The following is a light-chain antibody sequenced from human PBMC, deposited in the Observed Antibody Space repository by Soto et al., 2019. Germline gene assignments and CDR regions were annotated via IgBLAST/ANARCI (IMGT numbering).Light chain of an antibody. CDR3: QQYNSYWT. CDR2: KAS. Sequence: DIPMTQSPSTLSASVGDRVTITCRASQSISSWLDWYQQKPGKAPKLLIYKASSLESGVPSRCSGSGSGTEFTLTISSLQPDDFATYYCQQYNSYWTFGQGTKVEIK. J-gene: IGKJ1*01. V-gene: IGKV1-5*03. CDR1: QSISSW.